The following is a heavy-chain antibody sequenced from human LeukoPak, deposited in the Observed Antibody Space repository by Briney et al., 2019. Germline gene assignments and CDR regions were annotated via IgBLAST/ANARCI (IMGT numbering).Heavy chain of an antibody. CDR3: ARVARGAVAGYFDY. V-gene: IGHV4-30-2*01. J-gene: IGHJ4*02. Sequence: PSQTLSLTCTVSGGSISSGGYYWSWIRQPPGKGLEWIGYIYHSGSTYYNPSLKSRVTISVDRSKNQFSLKLSSVTAADTAVYYCARVARGAVAGYFDYWGQGTLVTVSS. CDR2: IYHSGST. D-gene: IGHD6-19*01. CDR1: GGSISSGGYY.